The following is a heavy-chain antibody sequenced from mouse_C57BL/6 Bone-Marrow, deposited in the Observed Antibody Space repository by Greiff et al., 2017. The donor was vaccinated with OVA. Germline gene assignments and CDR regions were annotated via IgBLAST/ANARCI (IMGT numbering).Heavy chain of an antibody. CDR2: IYPGSGST. CDR3: ASRHYGSSFSYWCFDV. CDR1: GYTFTSYW. V-gene: IGHV1-55*01. Sequence: QVQLKQPGAELVKPGASVKMSCKASGYTFTSYWITWVKQRPGQGLEWIGDIYPGSGSTTYNEKFKSKATLTVDTSSSTAYMQLRSLTSEDSAVYYCASRHYGSSFSYWCFDVWGTGTTVTVSS. D-gene: IGHD1-1*01. J-gene: IGHJ1*03.